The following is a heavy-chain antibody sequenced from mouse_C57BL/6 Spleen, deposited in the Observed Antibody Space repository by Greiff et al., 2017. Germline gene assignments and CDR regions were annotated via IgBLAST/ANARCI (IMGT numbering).Heavy chain of an antibody. CDR1: GFSLTSYG. V-gene: IGHV2-4*01. D-gene: IGHD2-3*01. CDR3: AKTGNDGYYRGYFEV. J-gene: IGHJ1*03. CDR2: IWSGGST. Sequence: VQLQQSGPGLVQPSQSLSITCTVSGFSLTSYGVHWVRQPPGKGLEWLGVIWSGGSTDYNAAFISRLSISKDNSKSQVFFKMNSLQADDTAIYYCAKTGNDGYYRGYFEVWGTGTTVTVSA.